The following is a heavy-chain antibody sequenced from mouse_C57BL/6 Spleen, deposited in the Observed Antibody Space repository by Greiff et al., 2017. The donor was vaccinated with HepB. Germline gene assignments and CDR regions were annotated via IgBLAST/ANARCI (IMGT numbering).Heavy chain of an antibody. CDR1: GFNIKDYY. V-gene: IGHV14-2*01. CDR3: ASPLRGGWYFDV. CDR2: IDPEDGET. J-gene: IGHJ1*03. D-gene: IGHD1-2*01. Sequence: EVKVVESGAELVKPGASVKLSCTASGFNIKDYYMHWVKQRTEQGLEWIGRIDPEDGETKYAPKFQGKATITADTSSNTAYLQLSSLTSEDTAVYYCASPLRGGWYFDVWGTGTTVTVSS.